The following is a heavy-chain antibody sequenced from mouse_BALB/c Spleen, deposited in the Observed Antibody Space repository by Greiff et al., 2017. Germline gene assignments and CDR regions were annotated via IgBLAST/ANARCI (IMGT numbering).Heavy chain of an antibody. CDR3: ARDGYYNYYAMDY. Sequence: EVKLVESGGGLVKPGGSLKLSCAASGFTFSSYGMSWVRQTPDKRLELVATINSNGGSTYYPDSVKGRFTISRDNAKNTLYLQMSSLKSEDTAMYYCARDGYYNYYAMDYWGQGTSVTVSS. V-gene: IGHV5-6-3*01. J-gene: IGHJ4*01. D-gene: IGHD2-3*01. CDR2: INSNGGST. CDR1: GFTFSSYG.